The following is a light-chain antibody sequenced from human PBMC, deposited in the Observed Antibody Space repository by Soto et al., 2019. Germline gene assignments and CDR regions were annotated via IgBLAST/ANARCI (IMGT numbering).Light chain of an antibody. CDR2: DTS. V-gene: IGKV3-11*01. J-gene: IGKJ4*01. CDR3: QQHFSWPPT. Sequence: EIGLTQSPATLSLSPGDRATLSCRASQSVSRYLAWYQQKPGQAPRLLIHDTSTRATGVPDTFSGSGSGTEFTLTISGLEPEDGAMYYCQQHFSWPPTFGGGTHVEIK. CDR1: QSVSRY.